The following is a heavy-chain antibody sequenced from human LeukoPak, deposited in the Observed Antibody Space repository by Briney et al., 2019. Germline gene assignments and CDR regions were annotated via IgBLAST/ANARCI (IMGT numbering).Heavy chain of an antibody. CDR3: AKDTGQSGGSCYFDY. D-gene: IGHD2-15*01. Sequence: GGSLRLSCAASGFTFDDYAMHWVRQAPGKGLEWVSGISWNSGSIGYADSVKGRFTISRDNAKNSLYLQMNSLRAEDMALYYCAKDTGQSGGSCYFDYWGQGTLVTVSS. CDR2: ISWNSGSI. J-gene: IGHJ4*02. CDR1: GFTFDDYA. V-gene: IGHV3-9*03.